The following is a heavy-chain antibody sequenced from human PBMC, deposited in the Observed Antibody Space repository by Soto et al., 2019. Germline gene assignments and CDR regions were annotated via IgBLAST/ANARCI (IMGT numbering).Heavy chain of an antibody. CDR3: VRENAADYYSAIDV. J-gene: IGHJ6*02. D-gene: IGHD1-1*01. V-gene: IGHV3-74*01. CDR2: INTDGTTT. Sequence: EVQLMESGGNLVQPGGSLTLSCAASGFRFSDYCMHWVRQVPGKGLVWVSRINTDGTTTSYARSVRGRFTISRDNSNNSLFFQMNSLRADDTALYYCVRENAADYYSAIDVWGQGTLVTVSS. CDR1: GFRFSDYC.